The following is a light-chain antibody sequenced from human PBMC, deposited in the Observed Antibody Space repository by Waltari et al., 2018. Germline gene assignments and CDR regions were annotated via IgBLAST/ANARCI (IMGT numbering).Light chain of an antibody. J-gene: IGKJ3*01. Sequence: QSPGTLSLSPGERATLSCRASQSVSSTYLAWYQQKPGQAPRLLIYGTSSRATGIPARFSGSGSGTDFTLTISSLEPEDFAVYYCQHRDHWPPDATFGPGTKVDV. V-gene: IGKV3D-20*02. CDR1: QSVSSTY. CDR2: GTS. CDR3: QHRDHWPPDAT.